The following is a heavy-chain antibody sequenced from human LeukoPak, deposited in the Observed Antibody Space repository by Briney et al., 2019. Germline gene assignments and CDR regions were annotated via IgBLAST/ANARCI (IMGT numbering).Heavy chain of an antibody. J-gene: IGHJ4*02. Sequence: PGGSLRLSCAASGFIFSGSAMDWVRQAPGKGLEWVSSISGSTTYIYYADSVRGRFTISRDNAKNSLYLQMNSLRAEDTAVYYCARDLGGYSSPSDYWGQGTLVTVSS. D-gene: IGHD6-13*01. CDR1: GFIFSGSA. V-gene: IGHV3-21*01. CDR3: ARDLGGYSSPSDY. CDR2: ISGSTTYI.